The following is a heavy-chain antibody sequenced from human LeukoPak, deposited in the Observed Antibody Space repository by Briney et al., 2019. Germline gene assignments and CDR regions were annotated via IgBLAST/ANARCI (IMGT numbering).Heavy chain of an antibody. D-gene: IGHD5-18*01. Sequence: PGRSLRLSCTGSAFTFGDYALSWVRQAPGKGLEWIGFIRSRSYGGTTKYAASLKGKFTISRDDSKNIAYLEVNSLKTEDTAVYFCTRDQGYGYYYFENWGQGTLVTVS. CDR3: TRDQGYGYYYFEN. J-gene: IGHJ4*02. V-gene: IGHV3-49*04. CDR1: AFTFGDYA. CDR2: IRSRSYGGTT.